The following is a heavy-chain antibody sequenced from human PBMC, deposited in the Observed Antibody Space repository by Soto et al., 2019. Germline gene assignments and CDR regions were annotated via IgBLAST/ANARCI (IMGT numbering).Heavy chain of an antibody. Sequence: EVQLVESGGGLVQPGGSLKLSCATSGFSFRDSAVHWVRQASGKGLEWVGRIRGKSNDYATAYAVSLKGRFTISRDDSKTTAYLQMNSLKSDDTAVYYCTIQERVEATGYWGQGTQVTVSS. D-gene: IGHD1-26*01. CDR3: TIQERVEATGY. CDR2: IRGKSNDYAT. J-gene: IGHJ4*02. V-gene: IGHV3-73*02. CDR1: GFSFRDSA.